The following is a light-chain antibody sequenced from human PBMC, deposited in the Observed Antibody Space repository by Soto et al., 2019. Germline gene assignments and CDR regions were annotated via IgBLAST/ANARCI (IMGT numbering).Light chain of an antibody. CDR2: GAS. CDR1: QSISSY. CDR3: QQSYSTPRT. Sequence: DIQMTQSPSSLSASVGDRVTITCRASQSISSYLNWYQQKPGKAPKLLIYGASSLQSGVPSRFSGSGSGTDFTLTISSLQPEDFATYDCQQSYSTPRTFGQGTKVDIK. V-gene: IGKV1-39*01. J-gene: IGKJ1*01.